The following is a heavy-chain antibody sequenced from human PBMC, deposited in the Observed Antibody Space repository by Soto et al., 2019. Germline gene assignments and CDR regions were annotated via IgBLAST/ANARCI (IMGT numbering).Heavy chain of an antibody. CDR3: VSSGSPDAFDI. V-gene: IGHV3-74*01. D-gene: IGHD3-22*01. CDR1: GFTFSSYW. CDR2: INSDGSST. J-gene: IGHJ3*02. Sequence: GSLRLSCAASGFTFSSYWMHWVRQAPGKGLVWVSRINSDGSSTSYADSVKGRFTISRDNAKNTLYLQMNSLRAEDTAVYYCVSSGSPDAFDIWGQGTMVTVSS.